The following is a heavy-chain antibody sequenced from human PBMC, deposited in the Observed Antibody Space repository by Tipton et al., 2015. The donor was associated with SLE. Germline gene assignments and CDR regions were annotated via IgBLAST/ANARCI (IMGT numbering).Heavy chain of an antibody. CDR1: GGSISSAGYY. Sequence: TLSLTCTVSGGSISSAGYYWTWIRQPAGKGLEWLGHMSPSGTSKYNPSLKSRVSMSVDTSKNVFSLILSSVTAADTAVFYCARTADYSSNWYLDSWGQGTLVTVSS. CDR2: MSPSGTS. CDR3: ARTADYSSNWYLDS. J-gene: IGHJ4*02. V-gene: IGHV4-61*09. D-gene: IGHD6-13*01.